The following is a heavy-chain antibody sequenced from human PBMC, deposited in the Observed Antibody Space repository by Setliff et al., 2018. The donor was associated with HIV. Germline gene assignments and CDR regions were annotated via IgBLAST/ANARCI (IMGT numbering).Heavy chain of an antibody. D-gene: IGHD5-12*01. Sequence: SETLSLTCTVSGGSISSYYWSWIRQSPGKELEWIGYIYYSGSTNYNPSLESRVSMSLDTSRNYLSLRLRSVTAADTALYYCARDNHGFPVDWGQGTLVTVSS. CDR3: ARDNHGFPVD. CDR1: GGSISSYY. V-gene: IGHV4-59*12. J-gene: IGHJ4*02. CDR2: IYYSGST.